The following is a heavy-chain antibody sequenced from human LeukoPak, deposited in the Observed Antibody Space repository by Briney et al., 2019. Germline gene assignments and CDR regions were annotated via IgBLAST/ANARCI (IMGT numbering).Heavy chain of an antibody. CDR2: ISGSGDST. CDR3: ARDLRPLFGVVIQHMAAFDY. V-gene: IGHV3-23*01. CDR1: GFTFSSYG. D-gene: IGHD3-3*01. J-gene: IGHJ4*02. Sequence: PGGTLRLSCAASGFTFSSYGMSWVRQAPGKGLEWVSTISGSGDSTYYGDSVKGRFTISRDNSKNTLYLQMNSLRAEDTAVYYCARDLRPLFGVVIQHMAAFDYWGQGTLVTVSS.